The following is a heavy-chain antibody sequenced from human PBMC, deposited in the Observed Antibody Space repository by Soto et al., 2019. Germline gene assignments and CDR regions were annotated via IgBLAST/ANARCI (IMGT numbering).Heavy chain of an antibody. CDR2: MYTGGST. J-gene: IGHJ5*02. CDR3: GGGGGYSGYDGHAS. D-gene: IGHD5-12*01. V-gene: IGHV3-53*01. Sequence: EVQLVESGGGLIHPGGSLRLSCGASGFTVSTTYMSWVRQAPGKGLEWVSTMYTGGSTSYADSVKGRFTISRDNSKNTLDLQMNSLRVEVTAVYYCGGGGGYSGYDGHASWGQGTLVTVSS. CDR1: GFTVSTTY.